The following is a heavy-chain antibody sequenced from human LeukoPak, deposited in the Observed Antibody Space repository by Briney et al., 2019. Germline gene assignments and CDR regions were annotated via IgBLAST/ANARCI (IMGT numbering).Heavy chain of an antibody. CDR1: GGSISSYY. CDR2: IYYSGST. Sequence: TSETLSLTCTVSGGSISSYYWSWIRQPPGKGLEWIGYIYYSGSTNYNPSLKSRVTISVDTSKNQFSLKLSSVTAADTAVYYCASQYYDFWSGFDAFDIWGQGTMVTVSS. V-gene: IGHV4-59*12. CDR3: ASQYYDFWSGFDAFDI. J-gene: IGHJ3*02. D-gene: IGHD3-3*01.